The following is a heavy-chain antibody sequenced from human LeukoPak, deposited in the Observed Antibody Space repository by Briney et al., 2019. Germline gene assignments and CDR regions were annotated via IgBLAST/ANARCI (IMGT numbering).Heavy chain of an antibody. CDR2: IYATGST. Sequence: SETLSLTCTVSGGSISSYYWSWIRQPPGKGLEWIGYIYATGSTNYNPSLKSRVTISVDTSKNQLPLKLSSVTAADTAVYYCARPYYYDSRIDPWGQGILVTVSS. CDR3: ARPYYYDSRIDP. D-gene: IGHD3-22*01. J-gene: IGHJ5*02. CDR1: GGSISSYY. V-gene: IGHV4-4*09.